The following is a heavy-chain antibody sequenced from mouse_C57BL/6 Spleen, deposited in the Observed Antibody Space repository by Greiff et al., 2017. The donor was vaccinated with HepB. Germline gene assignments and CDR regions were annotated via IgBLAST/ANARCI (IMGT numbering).Heavy chain of an antibody. V-gene: IGHV1-39*01. CDR1: GYSFTDYN. D-gene: IGHD1-1*01. J-gene: IGHJ4*01. CDR3: ARALYYYGSSGGYAMDY. Sequence: EVKLQESGPELVKPGASVKISCKASGYSFTDYNMNWVKQSNGKSLEWIGVINPNYGTTSYNQKFKGKATLTVDQSSSTAYMQLNSLTSEDSAVYYCARALYYYGSSGGYAMDYWGQGTSVTVSS. CDR2: INPNYGTT.